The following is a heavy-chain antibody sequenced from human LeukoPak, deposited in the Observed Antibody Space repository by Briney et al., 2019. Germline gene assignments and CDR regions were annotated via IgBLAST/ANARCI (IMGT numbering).Heavy chain of an antibody. CDR2: ISWNSGSI. Sequence: GGSLRLSCAASGFTFSSYAMHWVRQAPGKGLEWVSGISWNSGSIGYADSVKGRFTISRDNAKNSLYLQMNSLRAEDTALYYCAKGDYYDYWGQGTLVTVSS. CDR1: GFTFSSYA. J-gene: IGHJ4*02. V-gene: IGHV3-9*01. CDR3: AKGDYYDY.